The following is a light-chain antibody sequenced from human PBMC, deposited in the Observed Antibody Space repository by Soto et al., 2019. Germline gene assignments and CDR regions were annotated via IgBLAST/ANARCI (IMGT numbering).Light chain of an antibody. CDR3: SSYTISSTWV. V-gene: IGLV2-14*01. CDR1: SSDVGGYNY. J-gene: IGLJ3*02. Sequence: QSALTQPRSVSGSPGQSVTISCTGTSSDVGGYNYVSWYQQHPGKAPKLMIYEVTNRPSGVSDRFSGSKSDNTASLTISGLQAEDEADYYCSSYTISSTWVFGGGTK. CDR2: EVT.